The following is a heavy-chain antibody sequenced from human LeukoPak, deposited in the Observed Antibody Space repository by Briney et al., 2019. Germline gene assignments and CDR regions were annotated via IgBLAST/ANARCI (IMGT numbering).Heavy chain of an antibody. D-gene: IGHD3-16*01. V-gene: IGHV4-59*01. Sequence: SETLSLTCTVSGGSISSYYWSWIRQPPGKGLEGIGYIYYSGSTNYNPSLKSRVTISVDTSKSQFSLKLSSVTAADTAVYYCARCNWGKYGWFDPWGQGTLVTVSS. J-gene: IGHJ5*02. CDR3: ARCNWGKYGWFDP. CDR2: IYYSGST. CDR1: GGSISSYY.